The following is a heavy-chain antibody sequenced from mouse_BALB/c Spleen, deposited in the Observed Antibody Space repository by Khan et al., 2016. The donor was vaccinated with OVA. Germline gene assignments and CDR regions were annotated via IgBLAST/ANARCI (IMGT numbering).Heavy chain of an antibody. J-gene: IGHJ3*01. D-gene: IGHD2-2*01. CDR1: GYTFTSYW. Sequence: QVQLQQPGAELVRPGASVKLSCKASGYTFTSYWMNWVKQRPGQGLEWIGMIDPSDSETHYNQMFKDKATLTVDKSSSTAYMQLSSLTSEDSAVYYCTRREKYGYDPSWFAYCGQGTLVTVSA. CDR2: IDPSDSET. V-gene: IGHV1-61*01. CDR3: TRREKYGYDPSWFAY.